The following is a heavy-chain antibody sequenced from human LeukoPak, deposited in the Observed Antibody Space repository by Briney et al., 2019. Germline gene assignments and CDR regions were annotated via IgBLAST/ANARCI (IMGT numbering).Heavy chain of an antibody. CDR2: ISAYNGNT. D-gene: IGHD6-13*01. V-gene: IGHV1-18*01. J-gene: IGHJ4*02. CDR1: GYTFTSYG. Sequence: ASVKVSRTASGYTFTSYGICWVRQAPGQGLEWMGCISAYNGNTNYSQKLQGRVTMTTDTSTSTAYIELRSMRSDDTAVYYCARAMPFRSWSLTDYWGQGTLVTVSS. CDR3: ARAMPFRSWSLTDY.